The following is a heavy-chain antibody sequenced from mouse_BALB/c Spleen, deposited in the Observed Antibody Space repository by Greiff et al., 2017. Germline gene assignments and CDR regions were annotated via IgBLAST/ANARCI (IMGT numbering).Heavy chain of an antibody. CDR1: GYSFTGYF. D-gene: IGHD4-1*01. CDR2: INPYNGDT. J-gene: IGHJ2*01. V-gene: IGHV1-37*01. CDR3: GRWDEGYFDY. Sequence: VQLQQSGPELVKPGASVKISCTASGYSFTGYFMNWVQQSHGKSLEWMGRINPYNGDTFYNQKFKCKATLTVDKSSSTAYMELLSLTTEDSAVYYCGRWDEGYFDYWGQGTTLTVSS.